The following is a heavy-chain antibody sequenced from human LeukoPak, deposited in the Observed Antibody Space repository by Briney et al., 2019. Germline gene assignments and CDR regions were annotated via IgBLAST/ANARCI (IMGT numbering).Heavy chain of an antibody. Sequence: ASVKVSCKASGYTLSGYYMHWVRQAPGQGLEWMGWINPDSGGTNYAQNFQGRVTMTRNTSISTAYVELSRLRSDDTAVYYCASYFESSGYYAFDIWGQGTLVTVSS. V-gene: IGHV1-2*02. D-gene: IGHD3-22*01. CDR2: INPDSGGT. CDR1: GYTLSGYY. J-gene: IGHJ3*02. CDR3: ASYFESSGYYAFDI.